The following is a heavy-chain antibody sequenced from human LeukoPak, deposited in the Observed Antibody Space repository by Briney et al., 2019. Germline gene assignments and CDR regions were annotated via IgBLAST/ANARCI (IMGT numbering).Heavy chain of an antibody. Sequence: ASVKVSCKASGYTFTGYYMHWVRQAPGQGLEWMGWNNPNSGGTNYAQKFQGRVTMTRDTSISTAYMELSRLRSDDTAVYYCARELSRHSELGYCSGGSRYGEDWFDPWGQGTLVTVSS. D-gene: IGHD2-15*01. CDR1: GYTFTGYY. J-gene: IGHJ5*02. V-gene: IGHV1-2*02. CDR3: ARELSRHSELGYCSGGSRYGEDWFDP. CDR2: NNPNSGGT.